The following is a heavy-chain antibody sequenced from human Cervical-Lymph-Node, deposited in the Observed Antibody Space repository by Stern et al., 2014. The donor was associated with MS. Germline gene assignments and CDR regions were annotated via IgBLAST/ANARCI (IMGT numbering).Heavy chain of an antibody. CDR2: IVLGSGNT. D-gene: IGHD3-22*01. CDR1: GFTFTSSA. CDR3: AAEPMYYSDSVGAFDI. V-gene: IGHV1-58*01. Sequence: QLVQSGPEVKKPGTSVKVSCKASGFTFTSSAVQWVRQARGQRLEWIGWIVLGSGNTNYAQKFQERVTITRDMSTSTAYMELSSLRSEDTAVYYCAAEPMYYSDSVGAFDIWGQGTMVTVSS. J-gene: IGHJ3*02.